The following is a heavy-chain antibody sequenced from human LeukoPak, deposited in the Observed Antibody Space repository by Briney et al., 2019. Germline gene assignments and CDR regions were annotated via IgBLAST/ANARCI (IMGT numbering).Heavy chain of an antibody. Sequence: ETLSLTCAVYGGSFSGYYWSWIRQPPGKGLEWIGEINHSGSTNYNPSLKSRVTISVDTSKNQFSLKLSSVTAADTAVYYCAREGSNYYDSSGYYPFDYWGQGTLVTVSS. D-gene: IGHD3-22*01. CDR1: GGSFSGYY. J-gene: IGHJ4*02. CDR3: AREGSNYYDSSGYYPFDY. V-gene: IGHV4-34*01. CDR2: INHSGST.